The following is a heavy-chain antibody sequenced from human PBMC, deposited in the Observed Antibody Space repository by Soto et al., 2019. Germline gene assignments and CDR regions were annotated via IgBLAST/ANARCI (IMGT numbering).Heavy chain of an antibody. Sequence: QVQLVQSGAEVKKPGSSVKVSCKASGGTFGSYAITWVRRAPGQGLEWLGGIIPILNSPAYAQKFQARVVITADEIITSAYMELNSLRFDGTAVYYCAREAPYCTSATCPKFYDMDVGGQGTTVTVAS. CDR3: AREAPYCTSATCPKFYDMDV. CDR1: GGTFGSYA. CDR2: IIPILNSP. D-gene: IGHD2-2*01. J-gene: IGHJ6*02. V-gene: IGHV1-69*01.